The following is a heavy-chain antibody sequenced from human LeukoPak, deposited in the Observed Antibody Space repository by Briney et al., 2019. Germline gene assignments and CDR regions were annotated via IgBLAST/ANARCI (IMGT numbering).Heavy chain of an antibody. CDR1: GFSVSDYN. J-gene: IGHJ3*02. V-gene: IGHV3-21*01. D-gene: IGHD2-2*01. Sequence: PGGSLRLSCAASGFSVSDYNMNWVRQAPEKGLEWVSSISSSSYYTYYADSVKGRFTISRDNAKNSLYLQMNSLRAEDTAVFYCAKPHVVPAAYDAFDIWGQGTMVTVSS. CDR2: ISSSSYYT. CDR3: AKPHVVPAAYDAFDI.